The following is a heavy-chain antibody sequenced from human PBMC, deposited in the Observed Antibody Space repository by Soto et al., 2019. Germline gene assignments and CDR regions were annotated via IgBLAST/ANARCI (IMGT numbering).Heavy chain of an antibody. CDR2: ISSSSSTI. J-gene: IGHJ4*02. Sequence: GGSLRLSCAASGFTFSDHYMYWVRQAPGKGLEWVSYISSSSSTIYYADSVKGRFTISRDNAKNSLYLQMNSLRAEDTAVYYCARVHIVVVVAAQAFDYWGQGTLVTVSS. CDR3: ARVHIVVVVAAQAFDY. V-gene: IGHV3-48*01. CDR1: GFTFSDHY. D-gene: IGHD2-15*01.